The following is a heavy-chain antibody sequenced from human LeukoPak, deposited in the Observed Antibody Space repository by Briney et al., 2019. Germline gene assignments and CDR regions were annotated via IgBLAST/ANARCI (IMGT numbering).Heavy chain of an antibody. J-gene: IGHJ4*02. CDR3: TTETSYYYDSSGYYASGQLGY. Sequence: TPGGSLRLSCAASGFTFSNAWMSGVRQAPGKGLEWVGRIKSKTDGGTTDYAAPVKGRFTISRDDSKNTLYLQMNSLKTEDTAVYYCTTETSYYYDSSGYYASGQLGYWGQGTLVTVSS. CDR2: IKSKTDGGTT. D-gene: IGHD3-22*01. CDR1: GFTFSNAW. V-gene: IGHV3-15*01.